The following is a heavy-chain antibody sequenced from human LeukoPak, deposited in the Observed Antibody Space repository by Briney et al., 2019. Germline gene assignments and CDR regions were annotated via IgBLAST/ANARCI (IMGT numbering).Heavy chain of an antibody. CDR2: INPSGGST. CDR1: GYTFTSYY. CDR3: ASLSVAGSFDY. Sequence: ASVKVSCKASGYTFTSYYMHWVRQAPGQGLEWMGVINPSGGSTSYAQKFQGRVTMTRDTSMSTVYMELSSLRSEDTAVYYCASLSVAGSFDYWGQGTLVTVSS. J-gene: IGHJ4*02. D-gene: IGHD6-19*01. V-gene: IGHV1-46*01.